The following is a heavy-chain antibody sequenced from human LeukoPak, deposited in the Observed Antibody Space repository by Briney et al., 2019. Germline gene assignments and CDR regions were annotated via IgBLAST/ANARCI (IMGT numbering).Heavy chain of an antibody. J-gene: IGHJ1*01. D-gene: IGHD3-22*01. V-gene: IGHV4-39*01. CDR1: GDSVSRSDSY. Sequence: SETLSLTCSVSGDSVSRSDSYWDWIRQPPGKGLEWIGTIYYSGRTYYSPSLKSRVTMSVDPSNNQFSLNLRSVTAADTALYYCARRRYYDGSGFLEWGQGTLLSVSS. CDR2: IYYSGRT. CDR3: ARRRYYDGSGFLE.